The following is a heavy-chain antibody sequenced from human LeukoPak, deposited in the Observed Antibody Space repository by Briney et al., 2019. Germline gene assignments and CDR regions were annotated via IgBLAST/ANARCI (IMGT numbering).Heavy chain of an antibody. CDR2: ISAGSGPI. Sequence: GGSLRLSCAASRFTFSSYHMYWVRQAPGKGPEWLAYISAGSGPIYYADSVEGRFTIPRDDATKSLYLQMNSLRVEDTALYHCATDWPVEWGQGTLVTVSS. CDR1: RFTFSSYH. V-gene: IGHV3-48*04. D-gene: IGHD4-23*01. CDR3: ATDWPVE. J-gene: IGHJ4*02.